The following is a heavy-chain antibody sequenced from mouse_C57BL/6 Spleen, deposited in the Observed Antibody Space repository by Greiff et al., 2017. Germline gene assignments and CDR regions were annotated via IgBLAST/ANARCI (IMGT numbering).Heavy chain of an antibody. CDR1: GYTFTSYW. V-gene: IGHV1-64*01. CDR2: IHPNSGST. J-gene: IGHJ2*01. D-gene: IGHD1-1*01. Sequence: QVQLQQPGAELVKPGASVKLSCKASGYTFTSYWMHWVKQRPGQGLEWIGMIHPNSGSTNYNEKFKSKATLTVAKSSSTAYMQLSSLTSEDSAVYYCARGYGSRDFDYWGQGTTLTVSS. CDR3: ARGYGSRDFDY.